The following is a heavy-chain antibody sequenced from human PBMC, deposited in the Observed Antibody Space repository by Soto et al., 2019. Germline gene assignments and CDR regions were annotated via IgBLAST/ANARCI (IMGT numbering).Heavy chain of an antibody. CDR1: GGSFGTSY. V-gene: IGHV4-34*01. CDR2: INHNGDS. CDR3: ARVTRFPDAFDI. J-gene: IGHJ3*02. Sequence: QVPLPQWGAGLLKPSETLSLTCGVYGGSFGTSYWAWIRQSPEKGLEWIGEINHNGDSNYNPSLKMRVTISLDMSENQFSLKLTPVAAADTAVYYCARVTRFPDAFDIWGQGTPVIVSS.